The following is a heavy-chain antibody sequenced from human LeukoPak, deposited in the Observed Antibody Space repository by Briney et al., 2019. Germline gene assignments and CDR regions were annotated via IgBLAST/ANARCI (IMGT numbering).Heavy chain of an antibody. Sequence: PGGSLRLSCAASGFTFSSYATSWVRQAPGKGLEWASAISGGGSSTHYADSVKGRFTISRDNSKNTLYLQMNSLRAEDTAVYYCAKAMYSSGWDDLDYWGQGTLVTVSS. CDR2: ISGGGSST. J-gene: IGHJ4*02. D-gene: IGHD6-19*01. CDR3: AKAMYSSGWDDLDY. CDR1: GFTFSSYA. V-gene: IGHV3-23*01.